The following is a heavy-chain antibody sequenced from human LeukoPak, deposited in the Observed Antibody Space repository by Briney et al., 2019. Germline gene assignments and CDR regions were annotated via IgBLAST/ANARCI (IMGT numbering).Heavy chain of an antibody. J-gene: IGHJ4*02. CDR3: ARSRGSGSYFDY. D-gene: IGHD3-10*01. CDR1: GGSITSYY. CDR2: ISYSGST. Sequence: PSETLSLTCTVSGGSITSYYWSWIRQPPGKGLEWIGYISYSGSTNYNPSLKSRVTISVDTSKNQFSLKPTSVTAADTAVYYCARSRGSGSYFDYWGQGNLVTVSS. V-gene: IGHV4-59*01.